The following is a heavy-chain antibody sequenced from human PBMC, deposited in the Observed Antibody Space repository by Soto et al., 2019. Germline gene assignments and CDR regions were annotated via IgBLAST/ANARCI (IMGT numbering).Heavy chain of an antibody. CDR3: ARENPDFRIAAAESDAFDI. D-gene: IGHD6-13*01. J-gene: IGHJ3*02. V-gene: IGHV4-31*03. CDR1: GGSISSGGYY. CDR2: ISYSGST. Sequence: QVQLQESGPGLVKPSQTLSLTCTVSGGSISSGGYYWSWIRQHPGKGLEWIGYISYSGSTYYNPSRKSRVTISVDTSKNQFSLKLSSVTAADTAVYYCARENPDFRIAAAESDAFDIWGQGTMVTVSS.